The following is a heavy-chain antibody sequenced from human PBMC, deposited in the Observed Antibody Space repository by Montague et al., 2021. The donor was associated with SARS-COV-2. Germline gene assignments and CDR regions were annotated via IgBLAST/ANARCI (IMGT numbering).Heavy chain of an antibody. V-gene: IGHV4-34*01. CDR1: GGSFSGYY. CDR2: INHSGST. Sequence: SETLSLTCAVSGGSFSGYYWSWIRHPPGTGLELIWEINHSGSTNYNPSLKSRVTISLDTTKNQFSLRLNSVTAADAAVYYCARGRYSRCLLFALNDAFDIWGQGTMVTVSS. CDR3: ARGRYSRCLLFALNDAFDI. J-gene: IGHJ3*02. D-gene: IGHD3-9*01.